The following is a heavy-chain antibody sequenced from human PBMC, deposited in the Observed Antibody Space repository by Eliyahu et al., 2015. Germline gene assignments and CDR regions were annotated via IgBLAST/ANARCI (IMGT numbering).Heavy chain of an antibody. CDR1: GFSITGGYY. CDR2: TYHRGGT. V-gene: IGHV4-38-2*02. Sequence: QVQLQESGPGLVKPSETLSLTCTVSGFSITGGYYWGWIRQPPGKGLEWVGSTYHRGGTFFNPSLKTRITMSVDTSKNQFSLNLNSVTAADTAVYYCARVLDYYGSGTYGADYWGQGTLVTVSS. J-gene: IGHJ4*02. CDR3: ARVLDYYGSGTYGADY. D-gene: IGHD3-10*01.